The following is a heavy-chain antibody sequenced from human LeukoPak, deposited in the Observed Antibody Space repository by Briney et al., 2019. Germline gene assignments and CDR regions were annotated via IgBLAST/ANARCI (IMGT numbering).Heavy chain of an antibody. CDR2: INLNSGGT. J-gene: IGHJ4*02. Sequence: ASVKVSCEASGYAFTGYYLHWVRQAPGQGLEWMGWINLNSGGTNYAQKFQGRVTMTRDTSISTAYMELSRLRSDDTAVYYCVRDRPSYYDSSVYYRENFDFWGQGTLVTVSS. V-gene: IGHV1-2*02. CDR3: VRDRPSYYDSSVYYRENFDF. D-gene: IGHD3-22*01. CDR1: GYAFTGYY.